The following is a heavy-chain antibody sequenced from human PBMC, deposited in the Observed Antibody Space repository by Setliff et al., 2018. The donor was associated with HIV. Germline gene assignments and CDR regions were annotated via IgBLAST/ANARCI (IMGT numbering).Heavy chain of an antibody. CDR3: ARHESVGFQELLWAYFEI. V-gene: IGHV4-4*09. Sequence: PSETLSLTCTVSGGPITDYYWSWVRQPPGKGLEWIGYIYSSGTTSYNPSLKNRVSMSLDTSKKQFSLSLTSVTAADTAVYYCARHESVGFQELLWAYFEIWGQGMLVTVSS. J-gene: IGHJ4*02. CDR1: GGPITDYY. CDR2: IYSSGTT. D-gene: IGHD2-15*01.